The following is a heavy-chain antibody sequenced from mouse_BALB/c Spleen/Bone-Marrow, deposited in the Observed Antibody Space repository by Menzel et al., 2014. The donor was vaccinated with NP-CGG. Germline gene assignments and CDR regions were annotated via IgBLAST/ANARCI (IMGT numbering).Heavy chain of an antibody. CDR1: GFTFSSYG. D-gene: IGHD1-3*01. J-gene: IGHJ4*01. CDR3: ALESVEDFPEAMYY. V-gene: IGHV5-6-3*01. CDR2: INSNGGST. Sequence: EVHLVESGGGLVQPGGSLQLSCAASGFTFSSYGMSWVRQTPDKRLELVATINSNGGSTYYPDSVKGRFTISRDNAQNSCDLQMRSRMSEDTDTYFCALESVEDFPEAMYYW.